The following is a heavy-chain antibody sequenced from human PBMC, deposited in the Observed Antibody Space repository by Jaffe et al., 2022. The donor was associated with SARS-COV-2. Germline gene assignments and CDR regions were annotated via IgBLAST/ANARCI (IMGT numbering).Heavy chain of an antibody. J-gene: IGHJ6*02. CDR3: ARRVSNHHYSNLLLWFGELLQPHFYGMDV. D-gene: IGHD3-10*01. Sequence: QVQLQQWGAGLLKPSETLSLTCAVYGGSFSGYYWSWIRQPPGKGLEWIGEINHSGSTNYNPSLKSRVTISVDTSKNQFSLKLSSVTAADTAVYYCARRVSNHHYSNLLLWFGELLQPHFYGMDVWGQGTTVTVSS. CDR2: INHSGST. CDR1: GGSFSGYY. V-gene: IGHV4-34*01.